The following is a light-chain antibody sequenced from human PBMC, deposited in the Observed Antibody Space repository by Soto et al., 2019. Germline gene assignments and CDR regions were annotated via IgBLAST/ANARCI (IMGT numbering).Light chain of an antibody. J-gene: IGLJ2*01. CDR1: NIGSKS. CDR3: QVWDRRSDDPGVV. V-gene: IGLV3-21*04. Sequence: SYELTQPPSVSLAPGKTARITCGGNNIGSKSVHWYQQKPGQAPVLVIYYDSDRPSGIPELFSGSKSGNTATLTISRVEAGDEADYYCQVWDRRSDDPGVVFGVGVQQTVL. CDR2: YDS.